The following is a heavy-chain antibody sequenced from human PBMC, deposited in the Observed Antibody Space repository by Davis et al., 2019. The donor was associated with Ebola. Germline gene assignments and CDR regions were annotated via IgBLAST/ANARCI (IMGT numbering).Heavy chain of an antibody. Sequence: SETLSLTCAVSGDSISSSNWWSWVRQPPGKGLEWIGEISQSGSTNYNPSLKSRVTISVDKSKNQFSLKLSSVTAADTAVYYCARGVGTTVVTSRYFDLWGRGTLVTVSS. D-gene: IGHD4-23*01. V-gene: IGHV4-4*02. J-gene: IGHJ2*01. CDR2: ISQSGST. CDR1: GDSISSSNW. CDR3: ARGVGTTVVTSRYFDL.